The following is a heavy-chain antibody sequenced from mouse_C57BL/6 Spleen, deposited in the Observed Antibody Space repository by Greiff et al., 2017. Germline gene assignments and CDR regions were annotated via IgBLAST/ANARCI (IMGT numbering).Heavy chain of an antibody. CDR3: ARSRLAGGDYYAMDY. Sequence: EVQRVESGGGLVQPGGSLSLSCAASGFTFTDYYMSWVRQPPGKALEWLGFIRNKANGYTTEYSASVKGRFTISRDNSQSILYLQMNALRAEDSATYYCARSRLAGGDYYAMDYWGQGTSVTVSS. CDR2: IRNKANGYTT. V-gene: IGHV7-3*01. J-gene: IGHJ4*01. CDR1: GFTFTDYY. D-gene: IGHD6-1*01.